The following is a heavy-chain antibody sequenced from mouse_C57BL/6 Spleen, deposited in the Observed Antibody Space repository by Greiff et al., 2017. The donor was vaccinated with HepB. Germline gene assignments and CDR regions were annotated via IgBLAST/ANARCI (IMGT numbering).Heavy chain of an antibody. V-gene: IGHV5-9*01. J-gene: IGHJ2*01. CDR3: ARGYYGTSYFDY. CDR1: GFTFSSYT. Sequence: EVQRVESGGGLVKPGGSLKLSCAASGFTFSSYTMSWVRQTPEKRLEWVATISGGGGNTYYPDSVKGRFTISRDNAKNTLYLQMSSLRSEDTALYYCARGYYGTSYFDYWGQGTTLTVSS. D-gene: IGHD1-1*01. CDR2: ISGGGGNT.